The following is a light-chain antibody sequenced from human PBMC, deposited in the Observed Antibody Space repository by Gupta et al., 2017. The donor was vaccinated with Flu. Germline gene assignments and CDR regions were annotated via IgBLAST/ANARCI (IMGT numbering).Light chain of an antibody. J-gene: IGKJ1*01. Sequence: DIQMTQSPSSVSASVGDRVTITCRARQDISSWLAWYQQKPGKAPKRLIYAASTLQSGVPSRFSGSGSGTDFTLTVSSLQPEDFATYYCQQADSFPRTCGQGTKVEIK. V-gene: IGKV1-12*01. CDR1: QDISSW. CDR3: QQADSFPRT. CDR2: AAS.